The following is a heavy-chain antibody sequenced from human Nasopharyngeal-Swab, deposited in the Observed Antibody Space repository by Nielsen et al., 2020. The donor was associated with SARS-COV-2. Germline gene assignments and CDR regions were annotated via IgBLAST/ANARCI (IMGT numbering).Heavy chain of an antibody. CDR3: TTWYSGDPDY. J-gene: IGHJ4*02. Sequence: ASVKVSCKVSGYTLSELSMHWVRQAPGKGLEWMGGFDLEDGERMYAQKFQGRVTMTEDTSTDTAYMGLSSLNSQDTALYYCTTWYSGDPDYWGQGTLVTVSS. V-gene: IGHV1-24*01. CDR1: GYTLSELS. D-gene: IGHD7-27*01. CDR2: FDLEDGER.